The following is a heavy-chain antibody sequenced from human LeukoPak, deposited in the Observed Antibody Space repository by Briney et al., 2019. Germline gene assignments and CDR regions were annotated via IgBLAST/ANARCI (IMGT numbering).Heavy chain of an antibody. V-gene: IGHV3-7*01. CDR1: GFFFSAYW. CDR2: INPAGTET. Sequence: GGSLRLSCAASGFFFSAYWMTWVRQAPGTGLEWVANINPAGTETYYVDPVKGRFTISRDNAKNLLYLQMNSLRAEDTAVYYCARFGYVAAVDLWGQGTLVTVSS. D-gene: IGHD2-15*01. CDR3: ARFGYVAAVDL. J-gene: IGHJ4*02.